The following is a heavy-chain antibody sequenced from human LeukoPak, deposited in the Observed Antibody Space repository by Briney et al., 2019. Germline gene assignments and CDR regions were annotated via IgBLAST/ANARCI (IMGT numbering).Heavy chain of an antibody. V-gene: IGHV3-20*01. Sequence: GGSLRLSCAASGFTFDDYGMSWVRQAPGKGLEWVSGINWNGGSTGYADSVKGRFTISRDNAKNSLYLQMNSLRAEDTALYHCARDGEEWELEPWNWFDPWGQGTLVTVSS. CDR2: INWNGGST. CDR3: ARDGEEWELEPWNWFDP. J-gene: IGHJ5*02. D-gene: IGHD1-26*01. CDR1: GFTFDDYG.